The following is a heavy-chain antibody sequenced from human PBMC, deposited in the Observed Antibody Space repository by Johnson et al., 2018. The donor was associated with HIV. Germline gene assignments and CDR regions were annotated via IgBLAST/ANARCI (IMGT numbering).Heavy chain of an antibody. CDR2: ITPDGSEN. Sequence: MLLVESGGGLVQPGGSLRLSCAASGFTFSSYWMSWVRQAPGKGLEWVANITPDGSENYYVDSVKGRFTISRDNAQNSLYLQMNSLRAEDTAVYYRARERSGTIAFDIWGQGTMVTVSS. CDR3: ARERSGTIAFDI. D-gene: IGHD1-7*01. J-gene: IGHJ3*02. CDR1: GFTFSSYW. V-gene: IGHV3-7*05.